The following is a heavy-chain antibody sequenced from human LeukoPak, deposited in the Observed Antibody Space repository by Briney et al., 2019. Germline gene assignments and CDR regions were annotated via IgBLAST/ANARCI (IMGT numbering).Heavy chain of an antibody. CDR3: AKATGHFDY. D-gene: IGHD1-1*01. V-gene: IGHV3-30*18. CDR2: ISCDGSNK. CDR1: GFTFSSYG. Sequence: GGSLRLSCAASGFTFSSYGMHWVRQTPGKGLEWVAVISCDGSNKYYADSVKGRFTISRDNSKNTLYLQMNSLRAEDTAVYYCAKATGHFDYWGQGTLVTVSS. J-gene: IGHJ4*02.